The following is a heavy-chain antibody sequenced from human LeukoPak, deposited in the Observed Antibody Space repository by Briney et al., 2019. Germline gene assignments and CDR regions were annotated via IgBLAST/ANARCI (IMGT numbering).Heavy chain of an antibody. J-gene: IGHJ4*02. Sequence: PGGSLRLSCAASGFTFSSYAMSWVRQDPGKGLEWVSAISGSGGSTYYADSVKGRFTISRDNSKNTLYLQMNSLRAEDTAVYYCARDETPTNGYDSYDFWGQGTLVTVST. CDR3: ARDETPTNGYDSYDF. CDR2: ISGSGGST. D-gene: IGHD5-12*01. CDR1: GFTFSSYA. V-gene: IGHV3-23*01.